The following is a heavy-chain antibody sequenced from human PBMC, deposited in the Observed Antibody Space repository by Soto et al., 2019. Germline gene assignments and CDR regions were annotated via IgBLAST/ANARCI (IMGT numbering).Heavy chain of an antibody. CDR1: GFTFSSYV. Sequence: EVQLLESGGGLVQPGGSLRLSCAASGFTFSSYVMSWVRQAPGKGLEWVSGISGSGDNTYYADSVKGRFTISRDNSKNTLFLQMNSLRAEDTALYFFAKEMGDYYDSSGSWFVPWGQGTLVTVSS. CDR3: AKEMGDYYDSSGSWFVP. D-gene: IGHD3-22*01. CDR2: ISGSGDNT. V-gene: IGHV3-23*01. J-gene: IGHJ5*02.